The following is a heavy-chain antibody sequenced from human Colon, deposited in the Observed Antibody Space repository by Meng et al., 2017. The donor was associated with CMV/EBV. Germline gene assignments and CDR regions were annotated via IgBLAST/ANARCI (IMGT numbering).Heavy chain of an antibody. CDR1: GYTFTGYY. Sequence: QGQLGQAGAEVQKPGASGKVSCKASGYTFTGYYMHWVRQAPGQGLEWMGWINPNSGGTNYAQKFQGRVTMTRDTSISTAYMELSRLRSDDTAVYYCATVSSGYYLYFQHWGQGTLVTVSS. V-gene: IGHV1-2*02. CDR2: INPNSGGT. D-gene: IGHD3-22*01. CDR3: ATVSSGYYLYFQH. J-gene: IGHJ1*01.